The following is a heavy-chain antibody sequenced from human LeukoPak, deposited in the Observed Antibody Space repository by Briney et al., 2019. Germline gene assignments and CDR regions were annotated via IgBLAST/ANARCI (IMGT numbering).Heavy chain of an antibody. CDR1: GFTSSSYA. J-gene: IGHJ4*02. Sequence: GGSLRLSCAASGFTSSSYAMSWVRQAPGKGLEWVSAIRDSGFTFYADSVKGRFTISRDNSKNTVFLQMNSVRAEDTAVYYCAKEKEGSRNYHVDYWGQGTLVTVSS. D-gene: IGHD3-10*01. CDR3: AKEKEGSRNYHVDY. V-gene: IGHV3-23*01. CDR2: IRDSGFT.